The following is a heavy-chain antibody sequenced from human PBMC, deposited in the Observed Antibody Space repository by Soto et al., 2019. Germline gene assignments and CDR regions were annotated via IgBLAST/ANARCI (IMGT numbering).Heavy chain of an antibody. Sequence: QVQLVESGGGVVQPGRSLRLSCAASGFTFSSYAMHWVRQAPGKGLEWVAVISYDGSNKYYADSVKGRFTISRDNSKNTLYRQMNSLRAADTAVYYCASGEALGYCSGGSCYPYYYYGMDVWGQGTTVTVSS. V-gene: IGHV3-30-3*01. CDR1: GFTFSSYA. J-gene: IGHJ6*02. CDR2: ISYDGSNK. D-gene: IGHD2-15*01. CDR3: ASGEALGYCSGGSCYPYYYYGMDV.